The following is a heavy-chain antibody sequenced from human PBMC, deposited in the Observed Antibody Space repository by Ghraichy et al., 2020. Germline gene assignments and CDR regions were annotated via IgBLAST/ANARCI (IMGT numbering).Heavy chain of an antibody. CDR3: ARATGSGWFFDY. CDR1: GYTFTSYG. J-gene: IGHJ4*02. D-gene: IGHD6-19*01. V-gene: IGHV1-18*01. CDR2: ISAYNGDT. Sequence: GESLNISCKASGYTFTSYGIIWVRQAPGQGLEWMGWISAYNGDTNYAQKFQGRVTMTTDTSTSTAYMELRSLRSDDTALYYCARATGSGWFFDYWGQGALVTVSS.